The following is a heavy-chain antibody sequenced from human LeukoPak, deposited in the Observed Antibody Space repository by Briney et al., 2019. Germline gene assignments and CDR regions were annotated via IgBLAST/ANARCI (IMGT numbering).Heavy chain of an antibody. CDR3: ARGGYGNYYYYLDV. V-gene: IGHV4-59*01. J-gene: IGHJ6*03. D-gene: IGHD2-15*01. CDR2: IYYSGST. CDR1: GGSISSYY. Sequence: SETLSLTCTVSGGSISSYYWSWIRQPPGKGLEWIGYIYYSGSTNYNPSLKSRVTISVDTSKNHFSLKLSSVTAADTAVYYCARGGYGNYYYYLDVWGKGTTVTISS.